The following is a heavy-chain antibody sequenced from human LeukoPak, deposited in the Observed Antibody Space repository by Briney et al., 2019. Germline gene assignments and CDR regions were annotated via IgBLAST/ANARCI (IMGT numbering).Heavy chain of an antibody. J-gene: IGHJ4*02. V-gene: IGHV3-23*01. CDR1: GFTFSSYA. CDR3: AGGLAGVFDY. D-gene: IGHD6-19*01. CDR2: ISGSGGST. Sequence: PGGSLRLSCAASGFTFSSYAVSWVRQAPGKGLEWVSAISGSGGSTYYADSVKGRFTISRDNSKNTLYLQMNSLRAEDTAVYYCAGGLAGVFDYWGQGTLVTVSS.